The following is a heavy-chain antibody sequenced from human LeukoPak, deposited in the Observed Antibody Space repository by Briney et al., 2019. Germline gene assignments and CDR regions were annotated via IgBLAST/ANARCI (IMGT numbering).Heavy chain of an antibody. Sequence: ASVKVSCKASGGTFSNYAISWVRQAPGQGLEWMGRIIPILGIANYAQKFQGRVTITADKSTSTAYMELSSLRSEDTAVYYCASRSAGDAFDIWGQGTMVTVSS. V-gene: IGHV1-69*04. CDR3: ASRSAGDAFDI. J-gene: IGHJ3*02. CDR1: GGTFSNYA. CDR2: IIPILGIA. D-gene: IGHD6-6*01.